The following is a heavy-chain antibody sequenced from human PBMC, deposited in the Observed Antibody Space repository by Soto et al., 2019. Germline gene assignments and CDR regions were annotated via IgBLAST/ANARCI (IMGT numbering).Heavy chain of an antibody. D-gene: IGHD2-15*01. CDR2: ISYSGST. V-gene: IGHV4-61*05. CDR3: ARHGNCSGRSCNSLYYFDS. J-gene: IGHJ4*02. CDR1: GGSISSNIYY. Sequence: SETLSLTCTVSGGSISSNIYYWTWIRQPPGKGLEWIGYISYSGSTHYIPSLSSRVSMSVDTSNNQFSLKLSSVTAADTAVYYCARHGNCSGRSCNSLYYFDSWGQGTLVTVS.